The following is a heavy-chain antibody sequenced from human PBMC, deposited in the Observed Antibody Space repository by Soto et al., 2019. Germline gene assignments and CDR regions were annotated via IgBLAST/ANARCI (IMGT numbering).Heavy chain of an antibody. CDR2: IYHSGST. J-gene: IGHJ4*02. Sequence: KPSETLSLTCAVSGGSISSGGYSWSWIRQPPGKGLEWIGYIYHSGSTYYNPSLKSRVTISVDRSKNQFSLKLSSVTAADTAVYYCDRGRVAADYWGQGTLVTVSS. CDR3: DRGRVAADY. CDR1: GGSISSGGYS. D-gene: IGHD1-26*01. V-gene: IGHV4-30-2*01.